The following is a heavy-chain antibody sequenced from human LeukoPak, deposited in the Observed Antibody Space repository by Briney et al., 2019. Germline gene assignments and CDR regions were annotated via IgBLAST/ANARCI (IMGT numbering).Heavy chain of an antibody. CDR3: ASSWAILEWAKGMDV. J-gene: IGHJ6*02. V-gene: IGHV3-53*01. CDR2: IYSGGST. D-gene: IGHD3-3*01. CDR1: GFTVSSNY. Sequence: GGSPTPSSDASGFTVSSNYMSWVRQAPRKELEWVSVIYSGGSTYYADSVKGRFTISRDNSKNTLYLQMNSLRAEDTAVYYCASSWAILEWAKGMDVWGQGTTVTVSS.